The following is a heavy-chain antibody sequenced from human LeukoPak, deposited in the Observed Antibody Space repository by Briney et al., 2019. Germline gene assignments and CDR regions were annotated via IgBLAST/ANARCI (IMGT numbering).Heavy chain of an antibody. J-gene: IGHJ5*02. CDR1: GFTFSDYY. D-gene: IGHD2-2*01. Sequence: PGGSLRLSCAASGFTFSDYYMSWIRQAPGKGLEWVSYISSSGSTIYYADSVKGRFTISRDNAKNSLYLQMNSLRAEDMAVYYCARDGVVPAAIRWNWFDPWGQGTLVTVSS. CDR3: ARDGVVPAAIRWNWFDP. CDR2: ISSSGSTI. V-gene: IGHV3-11*01.